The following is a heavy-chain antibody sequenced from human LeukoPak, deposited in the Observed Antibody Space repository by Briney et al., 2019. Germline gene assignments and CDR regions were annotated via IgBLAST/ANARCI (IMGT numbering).Heavy chain of an antibody. CDR2: ITGSGGNT. CDR1: GFTFSNYA. CDR3: AKWGDFDVLTGYYVPDF. D-gene: IGHD3-9*01. V-gene: IGHV3-23*01. Sequence: PGASLRLSCAASGFTFSNYAMRWVRQAPGEGLEWVSAITGSGGNTYYADSVKGRFTISRDNSKNTLYLQMNSLRDEDTAVYYCAKWGDFDVLTGYYVPDFWGQGTLVTVSS. J-gene: IGHJ4*02.